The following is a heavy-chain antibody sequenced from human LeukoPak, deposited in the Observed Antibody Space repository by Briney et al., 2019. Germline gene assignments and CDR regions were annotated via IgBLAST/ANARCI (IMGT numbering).Heavy chain of an antibody. V-gene: IGHV3-30*17. J-gene: IGHJ3*01. CDR1: VVTLRKSP. CDR2: LSYDWSER. CDR3: VREPTANWGWPDRRNRGFDV. D-gene: IGHD7-27*01. Sequence: GGPLSLSCAPSVVTLRKSPVHGLRESTGKGVEGLTLLSYDWSERYYADSVKGRFTISRDNAKNTLYLQMNSLRGEDTALYYCVREPTANWGWPDRRNRGFDVWGQGTLVTVSS.